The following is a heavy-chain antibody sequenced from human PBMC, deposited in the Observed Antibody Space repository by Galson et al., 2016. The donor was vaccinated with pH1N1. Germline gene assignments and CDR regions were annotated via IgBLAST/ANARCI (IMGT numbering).Heavy chain of an antibody. CDR1: GGTFSSYA. J-gene: IGHJ3*02. CDR2: VIPVFGTT. D-gene: IGHD2-15*01. V-gene: IGHV1-69*13. Sequence: SVKVSCKAFGGTFSSYAITWVRQAPGQGLEWMGGVIPVFGTTNYAPKFQGRVTITAGESMSTAYMELSSLKSEDTAVYYCARGEGCCSGSNCYCAFEIWGQGTMVTVPS. CDR3: ARGEGCCSGSNCYCAFEI.